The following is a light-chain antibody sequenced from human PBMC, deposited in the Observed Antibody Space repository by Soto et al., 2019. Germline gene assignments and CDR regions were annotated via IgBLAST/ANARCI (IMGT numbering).Light chain of an antibody. V-gene: IGKV3-20*01. CDR3: PQYVGSPPMYT. CDR1: QSVSSSS. J-gene: IGKJ2*01. CDR2: AAS. Sequence: EIVLTQSPGTLSLSPGERATLSCRASQSVSSSSLAWYQQKPGPAPRLLIYAASSRASGIPGRFSGSGSGTDFTLTISRLAPDDSAVYYCPQYVGSPPMYTFGQGTQLEI.